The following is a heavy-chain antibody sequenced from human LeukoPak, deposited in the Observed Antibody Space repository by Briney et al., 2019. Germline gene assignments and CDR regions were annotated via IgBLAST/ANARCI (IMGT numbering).Heavy chain of an antibody. V-gene: IGHV4-38-2*02. J-gene: IGHJ4*02. CDR1: GYSISSGYY. Sequence: RPSETLSLTCTVSGYSISSGYYWGWIRQPPGKGLEWIGSIYHSGSTYYNPSLKSRVTISVDTSKNQFSLKRSSVTAADTAVYYCARDWPHVTTVTVWGQGTLVTVSS. CDR2: IYHSGST. CDR3: ARDWPHVTTVTV. D-gene: IGHD4-17*01.